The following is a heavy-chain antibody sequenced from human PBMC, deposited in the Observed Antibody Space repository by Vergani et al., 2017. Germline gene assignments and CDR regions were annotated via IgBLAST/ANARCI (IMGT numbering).Heavy chain of an antibody. Sequence: EVQLVEFGGGIVKPGGSLRLSCVASGFSFRNAWMNWVRRTPGKGLEWVGRIKSTFDRGTTDYAAAVKGRFTISRDDSKNTLFLQMNGLKTEDIGVYYCTTDPRYCGDGSCYWLRDHHYYGMDVWGQGTTVTVSS. V-gene: IGHV3-15*07. CDR3: TTDPRYCGDGSCYWLRDHHYYGMDV. CDR1: GFSFRNAW. D-gene: IGHD2-21*01. CDR2: IKSTFDRGTT. J-gene: IGHJ6*02.